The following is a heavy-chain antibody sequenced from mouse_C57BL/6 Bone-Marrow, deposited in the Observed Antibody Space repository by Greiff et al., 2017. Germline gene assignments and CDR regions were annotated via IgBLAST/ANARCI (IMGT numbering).Heavy chain of an antibody. CDR1: GYSITSGYY. CDR3: APIYYDYDEGDYYAMDY. J-gene: IGHJ4*01. Sequence: EVKLLESGPGLVKPSQSLSLTCSVTGYSITSGYYWNWIRQFPGNKLEWMGYISYDGSNNYNPSLKNRISITRDTSKNQFFLKLNSVTTEDTATYYCAPIYYDYDEGDYYAMDYWGQGTSVTVSS. V-gene: IGHV3-6*01. CDR2: ISYDGSN. D-gene: IGHD2-4*01.